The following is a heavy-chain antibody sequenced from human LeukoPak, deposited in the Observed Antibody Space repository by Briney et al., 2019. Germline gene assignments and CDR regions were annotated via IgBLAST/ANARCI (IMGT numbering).Heavy chain of an antibody. V-gene: IGHV3-7*03. CDR2: VNQDGSEK. J-gene: IGHJ5*02. CDR3: AKDVGGRLGP. D-gene: IGHD1-26*01. Sequence: GGSLRLSCAASGFTFSTYWMSWVRQAPGKGLGWVASVNQDGSEKLYVDSVKGRFTISRDSARNTLFLQMNGLSLDDSAIYYCAKDVGGRLGPWGQGALVTVSS. CDR1: GFTFSTYW.